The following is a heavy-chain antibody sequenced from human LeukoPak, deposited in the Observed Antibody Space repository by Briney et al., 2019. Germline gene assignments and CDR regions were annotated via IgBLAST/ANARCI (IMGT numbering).Heavy chain of an antibody. V-gene: IGHV3-72*01. CDR3: AREGGSYGDV. CDR2: TRNKANSYTT. D-gene: IGHD1-26*01. Sequence: GGSLRLSCAASGFTFSDHYMDWVRQAPGKGLEWVGRTRNKANSYTTEYAASVKGRFTISRDDSKNSLYLQMNSLKTEDTAVYYCAREGGSYGDVWGKGTTVTISS. J-gene: IGHJ6*04. CDR1: GFTFSDHY.